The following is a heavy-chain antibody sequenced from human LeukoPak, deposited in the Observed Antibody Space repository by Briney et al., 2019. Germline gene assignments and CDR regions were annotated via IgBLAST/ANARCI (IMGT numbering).Heavy chain of an antibody. J-gene: IGHJ4*02. Sequence: GGSLRLSCAASGFTFSSYSMNWVRQAPGKGLEWVSSISSSSSYIYYADSVKGRFTISRDNAENSLYLQMNSLRAEDTAVYYCARGRYSGRTSFDYWGQGTLVTVSS. D-gene: IGHD1-26*01. CDR3: ARGRYSGRTSFDY. CDR1: GFTFSSYS. V-gene: IGHV3-21*01. CDR2: ISSSSSYI.